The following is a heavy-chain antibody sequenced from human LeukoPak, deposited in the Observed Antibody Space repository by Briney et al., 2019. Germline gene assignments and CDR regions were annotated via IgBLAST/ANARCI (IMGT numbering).Heavy chain of an antibody. V-gene: IGHV3-20*04. J-gene: IGHJ5*02. CDR3: AGYYYDSSRGFDL. D-gene: IGHD3-22*01. CDR1: GLKFDDYG. CDR2: INWNGAWT. Sequence: PGGSLRLSCAASGLKFDDYGMSWVRQAPGKGLEWVCDINWNGAWTGYADSVKGRFTISRDNAKNSLYLQMNSLRAEDTALYYCAGYYYDSSRGFDLWGQGTLVTVSA.